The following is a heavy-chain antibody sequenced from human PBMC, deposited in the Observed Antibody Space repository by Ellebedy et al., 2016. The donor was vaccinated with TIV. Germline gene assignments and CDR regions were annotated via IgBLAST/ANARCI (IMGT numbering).Heavy chain of an antibody. D-gene: IGHD6-19*01. CDR3: ARGDSRGWYRPHWFDP. CDR2: ICVSGGAS. CDR1: GFTFSNYP. Sequence: PGGSLRLSCAVSGFTFSNYPMNRARQSPGKWLEWVSVICVSGGASNFADSVKGRFAISRDNSENTVYLQMNSLRVNDTGVYYCARGDSRGWYRPHWFDPWGQGILVTVSS. V-gene: IGHV3-23*01. J-gene: IGHJ5*02.